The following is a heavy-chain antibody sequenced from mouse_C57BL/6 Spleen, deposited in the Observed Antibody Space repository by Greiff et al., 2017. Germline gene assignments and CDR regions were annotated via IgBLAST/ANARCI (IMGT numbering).Heavy chain of an antibody. V-gene: IGHV1-50*01. CDR3: ARRGIYYGNLWYFDY. D-gene: IGHD2-1*01. CDR2: IDPSDSYT. J-gene: IGHJ2*01. CDR1: GYTFTSYW. Sequence: QVQLQQPGAELVKPGASVKLSCKASGYTFTSYWMQWVKQRPGQGLEWIGEIDPSDSYTNYNQKFKGKATLTVDTSSSTAYMQLSSLTSEDSAVYYCARRGIYYGNLWYFDYWGQGTTLTVSS.